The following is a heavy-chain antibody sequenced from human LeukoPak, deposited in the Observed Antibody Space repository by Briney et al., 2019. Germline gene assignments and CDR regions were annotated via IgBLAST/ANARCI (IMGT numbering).Heavy chain of an antibody. V-gene: IGHV3-74*01. CDR3: GRVAYDSDWNGPDY. CDR1: GFTFFTYC. D-gene: IGHD1-1*01. J-gene: IGHJ4*02. CDR2: ITSDGSVTIYGDGSGT. Sequence: PGGSLRLSCADSGFTFFTYCLHWVRQAPGKGLVWVSRITSDGSVTIYGDGSGTTYADSVKGRFTISRDNAKNTLYLQMDSLRAEDTAVYYCGRVAYDSDWNGPDYWGQGTLVTVSA.